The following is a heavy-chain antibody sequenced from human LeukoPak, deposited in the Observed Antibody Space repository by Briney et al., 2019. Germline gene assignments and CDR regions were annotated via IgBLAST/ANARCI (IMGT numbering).Heavy chain of an antibody. V-gene: IGHV1-2*02. CDR1: GYTFTGYY. D-gene: IGHD6-13*01. J-gene: IGHJ4*02. Sequence: ASVKVSCKASGYTFTGYYMHSVRHAPGQGLEWMGWINPNSGGTNYAQKFQGRVTMTRDTSISTAYMELSRLRSDDTAVYYCATLCITTAASISDYWGQGTLVTVSS. CDR2: INPNSGGT. CDR3: ATLCITTAASISDY.